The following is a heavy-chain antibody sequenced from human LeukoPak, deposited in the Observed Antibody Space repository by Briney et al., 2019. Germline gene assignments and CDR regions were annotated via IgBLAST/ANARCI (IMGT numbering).Heavy chain of an antibody. Sequence: PSQTLSLTCTVSGGSISSGSYYWSWIRQPAGKGLEWIGRIYTSGSTNYNPSLKSRVTISVDTSKNQFSLKLSSVTAADTAVYYCARDHIVVVPAAGYYYMDVWGKGTTVTVSS. CDR2: IYTSGST. D-gene: IGHD2-2*01. CDR3: ARDHIVVVPAAGYYYMDV. CDR1: GGSISSGSYY. J-gene: IGHJ6*03. V-gene: IGHV4-61*02.